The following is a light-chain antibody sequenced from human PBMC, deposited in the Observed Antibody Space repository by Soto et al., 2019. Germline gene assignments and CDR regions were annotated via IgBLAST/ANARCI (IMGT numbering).Light chain of an antibody. CDR1: QGISSY. CDR2: AAS. V-gene: IGKV1-9*01. Sequence: DIQLTQSPSFLSASVGDRVTITCRASQGISSYLAWYQQKPGKAPKLLIYAASTLQSGLPSRFSGSGSGTEFTLTISSLQPEDFATYYCQQLNRGITFGGGTKVEIK. J-gene: IGKJ4*01. CDR3: QQLNRGIT.